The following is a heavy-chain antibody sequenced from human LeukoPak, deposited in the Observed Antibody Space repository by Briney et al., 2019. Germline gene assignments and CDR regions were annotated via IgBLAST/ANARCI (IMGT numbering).Heavy chain of an antibody. V-gene: IGHV4-59*08. CDR2: ISDSGST. CDR1: GGSISTYY. Sequence: SETLSLTCTVSGGSISTYYWSWIRQPPGKGLEWIGFISDSGSTDYNPSLTSRVTISVDTPKNQFSLRLSSVTAADTAVYYCARHLKKDGYNYYFDYWGQGTLVTVSS. CDR3: ARHLKKDGYNYYFDY. D-gene: IGHD5-24*01. J-gene: IGHJ4*02.